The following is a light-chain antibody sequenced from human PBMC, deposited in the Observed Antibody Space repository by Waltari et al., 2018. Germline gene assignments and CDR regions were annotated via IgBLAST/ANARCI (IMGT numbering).Light chain of an antibody. V-gene: IGKV3-15*01. J-gene: IGKJ2*01. CDR2: GAS. CDR1: QSVSSN. CDR3: QQYDNWSPYT. Sequence: EIVMTQSPATLSVSPGESATLSCRASQSVSSNLAWYQQKPGQAPRLLIYGASTRVTGIPARFSGSGSGTEFTLTITSLRSEDFAVYYCQQYDNWSPYTFGQGTKLEIK.